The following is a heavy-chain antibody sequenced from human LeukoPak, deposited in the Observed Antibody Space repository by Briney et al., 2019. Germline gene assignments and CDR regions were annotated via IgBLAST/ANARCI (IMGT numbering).Heavy chain of an antibody. V-gene: IGHV3-53*01. CDR3: AREIIQLPGYFDY. CDR2: IYSGGRT. D-gene: IGHD5-18*01. Sequence: GGSLRLSCAASGFTVISNYMSWVRQAPGKGLEWVSVIYSGGRTYYAESVKGRFPISRDNAKNTLYLQMNSLRAEDTAVYYCAREIIQLPGYFDYWGQGTLVAVSS. CDR1: GFTVISNY. J-gene: IGHJ4*02.